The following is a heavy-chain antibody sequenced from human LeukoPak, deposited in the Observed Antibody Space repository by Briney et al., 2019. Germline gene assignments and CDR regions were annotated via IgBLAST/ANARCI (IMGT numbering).Heavy chain of an antibody. J-gene: IGHJ4*02. Sequence: GGSLRLSCAASGFTFSTYAVNWVRQAPGKGLEWVSTISGSGDSTYYADSVKGRFTISRDNSKDTLYLQMSSVRVDDTAVYYCARESAGDFDYWGQGTLVTVSS. CDR2: ISGSGDST. CDR1: GFTFSTYA. CDR3: ARESAGDFDY. V-gene: IGHV3-23*01. D-gene: IGHD3-10*01.